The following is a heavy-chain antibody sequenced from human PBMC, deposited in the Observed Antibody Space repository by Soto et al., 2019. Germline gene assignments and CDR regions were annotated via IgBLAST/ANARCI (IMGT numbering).Heavy chain of an antibody. CDR1: VYTFTSYG. D-gene: IGHD3-10*01. J-gene: IGHJ5*02. Sequence: QVQLVQSGAEVKKPGASVKVSCKASVYTFTSYGISWVRQDPGQRLEWMGWISAYNGNTNYAQKLQGRVTMTTDTSTSTAYMELRSLRSDDTAVYYCARGRDGSELTSGFDPWGQGTLVTGSS. V-gene: IGHV1-18*01. CDR2: ISAYNGNT. CDR3: ARGRDGSELTSGFDP.